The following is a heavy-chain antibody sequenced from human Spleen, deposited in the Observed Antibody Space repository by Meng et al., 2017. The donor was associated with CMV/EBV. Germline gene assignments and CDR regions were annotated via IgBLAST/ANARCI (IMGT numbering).Heavy chain of an antibody. J-gene: IGHJ5*02. Sequence: VSGDSISSNSYYWGWIRQPPGKRLDCLGFINHSGDTYYNPSLKSRVTLSVDTSKNQFSLKLNSVTAADTAMYYCARVKYGPPNWIDPWGQGTLVTVSS. CDR1: GDSISSNSYY. V-gene: IGHV4-39*07. D-gene: IGHD2-8*01. CDR2: INHSGDT. CDR3: ARVKYGPPNWIDP.